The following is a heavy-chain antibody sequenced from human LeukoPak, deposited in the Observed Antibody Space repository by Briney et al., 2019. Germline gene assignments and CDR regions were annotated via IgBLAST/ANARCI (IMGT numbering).Heavy chain of an antibody. CDR2: IKQDGSEK. V-gene: IGHV3-7*01. CDR1: GFTFSNSW. D-gene: IGHD4-17*01. Sequence: GGSLRLSCAGSGFTFSNSWMSWVRQAPGKGLECEANIKQDGSEKHYVDSVKGRFTISRDNAENSVYLQMNSLRAEDTAVYYCARAIYGGPFDYWGQGILVTVSS. J-gene: IGHJ4*02. CDR3: ARAIYGGPFDY.